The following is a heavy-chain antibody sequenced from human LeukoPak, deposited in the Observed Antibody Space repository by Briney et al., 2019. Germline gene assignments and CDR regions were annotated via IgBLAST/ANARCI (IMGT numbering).Heavy chain of an antibody. CDR2: ISAYNGNT. CDR1: GYTFTSYG. V-gene: IGHV1-18*01. CDR3: ARDSSGWYRWFDP. D-gene: IGHD6-19*01. Sequence: GASVKVSCEASGYTFTSYGISWVRQAPGQGLEWMGWISAYNGNTNYAQKFQDRVTMTTDTSTSTAYMELRSLRSDGTAVYYCARDSSGWYRWFDPWGQGTLVTVSS. J-gene: IGHJ5*02.